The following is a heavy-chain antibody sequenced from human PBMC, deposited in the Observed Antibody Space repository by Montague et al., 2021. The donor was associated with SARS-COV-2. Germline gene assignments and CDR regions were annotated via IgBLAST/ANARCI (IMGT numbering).Heavy chain of an antibody. CDR1: GFTFSSYS. D-gene: IGHD4-17*01. CDR2: ISSSSSYI. CDR3: ARDRGMTTVTTGGY. J-gene: IGHJ4*02. V-gene: IGHV3-21*01. Sequence: SLRLSCAASGFTFSSYSMNWVRQAPGKGLEWVSSISSSSSYIYYADSVKGRFTISRDNAKNSLYLQMNSLRAEDTAVYYCARDRGMTTVTTGGYWGQGTLVTVSS.